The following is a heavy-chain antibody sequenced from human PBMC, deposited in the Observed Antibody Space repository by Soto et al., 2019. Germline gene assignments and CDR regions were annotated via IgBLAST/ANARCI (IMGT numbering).Heavy chain of an antibody. V-gene: IGHV4-39*01. J-gene: IGHJ6*02. CDR3: ARTTAHSSSWSYYYYGMDV. CDR1: GGSISSSSYY. Sequence: PSETLSLTCTVSGGSISSSSYYWGWIRQPPGKGLEWIGSIYYSGSTYYNPSLKSRVTISVDTSKNQFSLKLSSVTAADTAVYYCARTTAHSSSWSYYYYGMDVWGQGTTVTVSS. CDR2: IYYSGST. D-gene: IGHD6-13*01.